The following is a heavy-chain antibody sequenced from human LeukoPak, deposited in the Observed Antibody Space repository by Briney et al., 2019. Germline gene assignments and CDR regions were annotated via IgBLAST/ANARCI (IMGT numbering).Heavy chain of an antibody. D-gene: IGHD3-22*01. Sequence: GASVKVSCKASGYTFTSYGISWVRQAPGKGLEWMGGFDPEDGETIYAQKFQGRVTMTEDTSTDTAYMELSSLRSEDTAVYYCATDRPYYDSSGYYWFDPWGQGTLVTVSS. J-gene: IGHJ5*02. CDR3: ATDRPYYDSSGYYWFDP. CDR1: GYTFTSYG. CDR2: FDPEDGET. V-gene: IGHV1-24*01.